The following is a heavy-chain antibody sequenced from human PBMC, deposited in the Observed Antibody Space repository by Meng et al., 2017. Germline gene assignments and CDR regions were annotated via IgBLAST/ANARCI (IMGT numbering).Heavy chain of an antibody. CDR2: ISYDGSNK. J-gene: IGHJ6*02. Sequence: GESLKISCAASGFTFSSYAMHWVRQAPGKGLEWVAVISYDGSNKYYADSVKGRFTISRDNSKSTLYLQMNSLRAEDTAVYYCARDLMVRGVNSMDVWGQGTTVTVSS. CDR3: ARDLMVRGVNSMDV. CDR1: GFTFSSYA. V-gene: IGHV3-30*01. D-gene: IGHD3-10*01.